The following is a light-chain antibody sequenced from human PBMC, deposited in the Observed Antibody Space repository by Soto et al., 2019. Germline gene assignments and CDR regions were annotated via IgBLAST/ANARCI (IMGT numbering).Light chain of an antibody. V-gene: IGLV1-40*01. J-gene: IGLJ3*02. CDR1: ISNIGAGYD. CDR3: QSYDSSLSGWV. Sequence: QSALTQTPSVSGAPGQRVTISCTGSISNIGAGYDVHWYQQRPRTVPKLLIYGNDNRPSGVPERFSGSKSGTSASLAITGLQAEDEADYYCQSYDSSLSGWVFGGGTKLTVL. CDR2: GND.